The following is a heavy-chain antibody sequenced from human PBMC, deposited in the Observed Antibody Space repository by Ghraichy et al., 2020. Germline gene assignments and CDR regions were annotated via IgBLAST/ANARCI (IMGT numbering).Heavy chain of an antibody. CDR1: GGSVSSSSLY. Sequence: SETLSLTCTVSGGSVSSSSLYWGWIRQPPGKGLECLGNIYYSGNTYYNPSLKSRVTISVDTSKKQISLKLTSVTAADTAIYYCARGAYGDSPYFDYWGQGTLVTVSS. CDR2: IYYSGNT. D-gene: IGHD4-17*01. CDR3: ARGAYGDSPYFDY. J-gene: IGHJ4*02. V-gene: IGHV4-39*01.